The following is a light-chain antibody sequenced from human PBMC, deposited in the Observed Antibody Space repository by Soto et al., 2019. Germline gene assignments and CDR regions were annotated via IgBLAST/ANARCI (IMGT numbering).Light chain of an antibody. Sequence: DIQMTQSPSSLSASVGDRVTITCRASQSLSSYLHWYQQKPGKAPKLLIYAATSLRCGVPSRFNGSGSGIDFAPTISSLQPEDFATYYSQRRFSTPLTFGGGTKVEIK. J-gene: IGKJ4*02. CDR3: QRRFSTPLT. CDR1: QSLSSY. CDR2: AAT. V-gene: IGKV1-39*01.